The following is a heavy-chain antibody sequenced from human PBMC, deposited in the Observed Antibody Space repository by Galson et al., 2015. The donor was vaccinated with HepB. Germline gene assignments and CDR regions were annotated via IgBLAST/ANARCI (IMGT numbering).Heavy chain of an antibody. CDR3: ARHRIHCSSTSCQTGFDY. J-gene: IGHJ4*02. Sequence: QSGAEVKKPGESLRISCKGSGYSFTSYWISWVRQMPGKGLEWMGRIDPSDSYTNYSPSFQGHVTISADKSISTAYLQWSSLKASDTAMYYCARHRIHCSSTSCQTGFDYWGQGTLVTVSS. CDR2: IDPSDSYT. D-gene: IGHD2-2*01. V-gene: IGHV5-10-1*01. CDR1: GYSFTSYW.